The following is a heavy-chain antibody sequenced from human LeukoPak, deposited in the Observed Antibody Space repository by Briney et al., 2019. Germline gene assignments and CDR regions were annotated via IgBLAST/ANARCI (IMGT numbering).Heavy chain of an antibody. V-gene: IGHV1-2*06. J-gene: IGHJ5*02. D-gene: IGHD3-10*01. CDR3: ARAVWFGELATGTQPKQYNWFDP. Sequence: GASVKVSCKASGYTFTGYYMHWVRQAPGQGLEWMGRINPNGGGTNYAQKFQGRVTMTTDTSTSTAYMELRSLRSDDTAVYYCARAVWFGELATGTQPKQYNWFDPWGQGTLVTVSS. CDR1: GYTFTGYY. CDR2: INPNGGGT.